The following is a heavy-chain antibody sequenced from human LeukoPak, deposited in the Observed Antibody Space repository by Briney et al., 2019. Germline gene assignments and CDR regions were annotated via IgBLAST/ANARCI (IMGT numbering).Heavy chain of an antibody. J-gene: IGHJ4*02. V-gene: IGHV3-23*01. CDR2: ISGSGDST. CDR1: GFTFSSNV. CDR3: AKGSGYHTTYYFDY. D-gene: IGHD5-12*01. Sequence: GGSLRLSCAASGFTFSSNVINWVRQVPGKGLEWVSAISGSGDSTYYADSVRGRFTISRDNSKNTLYLQMNSLRAEDTAVYYCAKGSGYHTTYYFDYWGQGTLVTVSS.